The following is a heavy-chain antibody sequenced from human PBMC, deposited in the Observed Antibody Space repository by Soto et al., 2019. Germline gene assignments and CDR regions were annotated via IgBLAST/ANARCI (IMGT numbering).Heavy chain of an antibody. V-gene: IGHV1-18*01. D-gene: IGHD2-2*01. J-gene: IGHJ5*01. CDR3: TKNSTSWYDS. Sequence: ASVKVSCKASGYTFTSYGISWVRQAPGQGLEWMGWISAYNGNTNYAQKLQGRVLMTADTSTNTAYMELSSLRSDDTAMYYCTKNSTSWYDSWGQGSLVTVSS. CDR1: GYTFTSYG. CDR2: ISAYNGNT.